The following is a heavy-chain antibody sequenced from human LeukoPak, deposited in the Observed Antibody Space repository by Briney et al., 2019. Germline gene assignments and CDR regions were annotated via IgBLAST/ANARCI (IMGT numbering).Heavy chain of an antibody. CDR1: GFTFSTYG. Sequence: GGSLRLSCAASGFTFSTYGMHWVRQAPGQGLEWVAVIPPGGSPKYYADSVKGRFTISRDNSKNTLFLEMSRLRAEDTAVYYCAKDGGIAAAGTFDYWGQGTLLTVSS. J-gene: IGHJ4*02. CDR2: IPPGGSPK. CDR3: AKDGGIAAAGTFDY. V-gene: IGHV3-30*18. D-gene: IGHD6-13*01.